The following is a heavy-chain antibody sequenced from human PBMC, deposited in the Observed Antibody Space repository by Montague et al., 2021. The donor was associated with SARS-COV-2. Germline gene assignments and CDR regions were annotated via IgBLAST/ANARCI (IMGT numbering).Heavy chain of an antibody. CDR1: GYSINSGYH. J-gene: IGHJ6*02. CDR2: FYHGGST. CDR3: ARERLDCSGTSCYTNGLDV. D-gene: IGHD2-15*01. Sequence: SETLSLTCTVSGYSINSGYHWGWIRQPPGKGLEWIGSFYHGGSTYYNPSLKSRVTISGDTSKNQFSLKLSSVTAADTAVYYCARERLDCSGTSCYTNGLDVWGQGTMVTVSS. V-gene: IGHV4-38-2*02.